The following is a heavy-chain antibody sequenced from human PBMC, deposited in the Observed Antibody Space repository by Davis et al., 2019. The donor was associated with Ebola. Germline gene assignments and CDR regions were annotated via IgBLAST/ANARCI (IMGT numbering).Heavy chain of an antibody. D-gene: IGHD2-2*01. CDR1: GGSISSYY. CDR3: ARVDVGYCSSTICYPNYYYYYAMDV. CDR2: IYYSGST. V-gene: IGHV4-59*01. J-gene: IGHJ6*02. Sequence: SETLSLTCTVSGGSISSYYWSWIRQPPGKGLEWIGYIYYSGSTNYNPSLKSRVTISVDTSKNQFSLTLSSVTAADTAVYYCARVDVGYCSSTICYPNYYYYYAMDVWGQGTTVTVSS.